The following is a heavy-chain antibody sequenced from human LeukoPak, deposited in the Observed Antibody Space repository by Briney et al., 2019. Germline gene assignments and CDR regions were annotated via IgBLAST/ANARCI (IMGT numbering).Heavy chain of an antibody. CDR1: GFTFSSYA. J-gene: IGHJ6*03. CDR3: ARVLKTQQWIYYYYMDV. CDR2: ISYDGSNK. D-gene: IGHD6-19*01. Sequence: PGGSLRLSCAASGFTFSSYAMHWVRQAPGKGLEWVAVISYDGSNKYYADSVKGRFTISRDNSKSTLYLQMNSLRGEDTAVYYCARVLKTQQWIYYYYMDVWGKGTTVTVSS. V-gene: IGHV3-30*04.